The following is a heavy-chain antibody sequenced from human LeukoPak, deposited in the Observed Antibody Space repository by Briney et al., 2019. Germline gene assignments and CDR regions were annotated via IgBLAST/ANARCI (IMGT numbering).Heavy chain of an antibody. CDR3: ARVYYDSSGYSDYFDY. J-gene: IGHJ4*02. D-gene: IGHD3-22*01. CDR1: GGSISSSSYY. V-gene: IGHV4-39*07. Sequence: SETLSLTCTVSGGSISSSSYYWGWIRQPPGKGLEWIGRIYTSGSTNYNPSLKSRVTISVDTSKNQFSLKLSSVTAADTAVYYCARVYYDSSGYSDYFDYWGQGTLVTVSS. CDR2: IYTSGST.